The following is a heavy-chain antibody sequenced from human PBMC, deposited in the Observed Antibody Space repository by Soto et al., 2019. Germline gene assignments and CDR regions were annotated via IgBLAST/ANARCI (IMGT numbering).Heavy chain of an antibody. D-gene: IGHD3-10*01. CDR1: GFTFDDYA. J-gene: IGHJ4*02. CDR3: AKTLKSQVYYYGSGSYYRAGDYFDY. CDR2: ISWNSGSI. Sequence: GGSLRLSCAASGFTFDDYAMHWVRQAPGKGLEWVSGISWNSGSIGYADSVKGRFTISRDNAKNSLYLQMNSLRAEDTALYYCAKTLKSQVYYYGSGSYYRAGDYFDYWGQGTLVTVSS. V-gene: IGHV3-9*01.